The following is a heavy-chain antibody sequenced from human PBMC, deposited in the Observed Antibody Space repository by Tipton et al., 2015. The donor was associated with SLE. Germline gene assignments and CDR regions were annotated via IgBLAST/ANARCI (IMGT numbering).Heavy chain of an antibody. Sequence: SLRLSCAASGSTFSDYYMSWIRQAPGKGLEWLSYISSSGSTIYYTDSLKGRFTISRDNAKNSLYLQMNSLRAEDTAVYYCARSPHGGFDYWGQGTLVTVSS. D-gene: IGHD3-3*01. CDR3: ARSPHGGFDY. CDR2: ISSSGSTI. CDR1: GSTFSDYY. J-gene: IGHJ4*02. V-gene: IGHV3-11*01.